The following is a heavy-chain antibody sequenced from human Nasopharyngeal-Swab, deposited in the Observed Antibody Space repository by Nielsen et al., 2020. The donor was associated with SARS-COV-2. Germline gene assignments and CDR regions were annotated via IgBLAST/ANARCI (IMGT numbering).Heavy chain of an antibody. CDR1: GFTFSSYA. D-gene: IGHD3-3*01. CDR3: SRETIFGVVITHNWFDP. Sequence: SLKLSCAASGFTFSSYAMHWVRQAPGKGLEWVAVISYDGSNKYYADSVKGRFTISRDNSKNTLYLQMNSLRAEDTAVYYCSRETIFGVVITHNWFDPWGQGTLVTVSS. J-gene: IGHJ5*02. V-gene: IGHV3-30-3*01. CDR2: ISYDGSNK.